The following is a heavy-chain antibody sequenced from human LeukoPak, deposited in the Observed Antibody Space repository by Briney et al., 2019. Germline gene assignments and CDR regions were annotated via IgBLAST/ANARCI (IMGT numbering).Heavy chain of an antibody. J-gene: IGHJ6*03. CDR3: ARVRSYYYYYMDV. CDR2: INHSGST. V-gene: IGHV4-34*01. Sequence: SETLSLTCAVSGGSFSGYYWTWIRQPPGKGLEWIGGINHSGSTNYNPSLKSPVTISVDTSNNQFSLKVRSVTAADTAIYYCARVRSYYYYYMDVWGKGTTVTVSS. CDR1: GGSFSGYY.